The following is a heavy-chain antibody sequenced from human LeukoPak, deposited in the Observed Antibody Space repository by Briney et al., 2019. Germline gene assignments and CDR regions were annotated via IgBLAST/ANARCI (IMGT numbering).Heavy chain of an antibody. V-gene: IGHV3-23*05. CDR2: IEKDGSGT. Sequence: GGSLRLSCAASGFTFSNYATTWVRQAPGKGLEWVSTIEKDGSGTYYADSVKGRFTISRDNSKNALYLQMNSLRVDDTAKYYCAKRAGFVIKNWYFDLWGRGTLVTVSS. D-gene: IGHD6-6*01. J-gene: IGHJ2*01. CDR3: AKRAGFVIKNWYFDL. CDR1: GFTFSNYA.